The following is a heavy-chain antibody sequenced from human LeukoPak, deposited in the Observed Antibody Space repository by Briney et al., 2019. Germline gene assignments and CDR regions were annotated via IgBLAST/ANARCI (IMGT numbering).Heavy chain of an antibody. CDR2: INSDGSST. Sequence: GGSLRLSSAASGFTFSMYSVHWVRQAPGKGLECVSAINSDGSSTYYADSVRGRFTISRDNSKNTLYLQMGSLITEDMAVYYCARVLAGYDYWGQGTLVTVS. J-gene: IGHJ4*02. CDR3: ARVLAGYDY. V-gene: IGHV3-64*02. D-gene: IGHD2-15*01. CDR1: GFTFSMYS.